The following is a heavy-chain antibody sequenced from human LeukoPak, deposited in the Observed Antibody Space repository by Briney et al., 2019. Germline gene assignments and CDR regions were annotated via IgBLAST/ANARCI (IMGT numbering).Heavy chain of an antibody. Sequence: GASLNPSCKASVYTFTSSSIHWVRQAPGQGLEWMGIINPSGGSTTYTQKFQGRVTMTTDMPTSTAYMELSSLRPEDTAVYYCARVSCSGSCYPFDYWGQGTLVTVSS. J-gene: IGHJ4*02. V-gene: IGHV1-46*01. CDR1: VYTFTSSS. CDR2: INPSGGST. D-gene: IGHD3-10*02. CDR3: ARVSCSGSCYPFDY.